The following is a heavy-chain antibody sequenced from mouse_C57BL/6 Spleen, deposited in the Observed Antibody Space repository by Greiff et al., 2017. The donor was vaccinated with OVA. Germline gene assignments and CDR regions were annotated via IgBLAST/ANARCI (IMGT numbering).Heavy chain of an antibody. V-gene: IGHV1-55*01. CDR3: ARRGQATGFAY. D-gene: IGHD3-2*02. Sequence: QVQLQQPGAELVKPGASVKLSCKASGYTFTSYWLTWVKQRPGQGLAWIGDIYPGSGSTNYNEKFKSKATLTVDTSSSTAYLQLSSLTSEDSAVYYCARRGQATGFAYWGQGTLVTVSA. CDR2: IYPGSGST. J-gene: IGHJ3*01. CDR1: GYTFTSYW.